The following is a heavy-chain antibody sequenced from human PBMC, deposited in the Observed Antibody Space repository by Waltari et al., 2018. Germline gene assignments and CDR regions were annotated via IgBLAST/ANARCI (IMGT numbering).Heavy chain of an antibody. V-gene: IGHV3-7*03. D-gene: IGHD2-15*01. Sequence: EVQLVESGGGLVQPGGSLRLSCAASGFSFSLYWMNWVRQAPGKGLEWVANSKQDGTEKDYVDSVRGRFTISRDNAKNSVYLQMNSLRSEDTALYVCATTGYCDGGTCLMMSWGQGTLVIVSS. CDR3: ATTGYCDGGTCLMMS. CDR1: GFSFSLYW. CDR2: SKQDGTEK. J-gene: IGHJ5*02.